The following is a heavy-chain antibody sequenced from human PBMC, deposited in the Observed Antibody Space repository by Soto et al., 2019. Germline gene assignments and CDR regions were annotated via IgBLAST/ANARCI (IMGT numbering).Heavy chain of an antibody. V-gene: IGHV3-23*04. CDR1: GFTASSYA. D-gene: IGHD3-10*01. CDR2: FSGSGGAT. Sequence: EVQLVESGGGLVQPGRSLRLSCAASGFTASSYAMSWVRQAPGKGLEWVSGFSGSGGATFYADSVKGRFTLSRDSSKNTVYLQMNRLRAEDTAVYYCAKAGGDYWGQGTLVTVSS. J-gene: IGHJ4*02. CDR3: AKAGGDY.